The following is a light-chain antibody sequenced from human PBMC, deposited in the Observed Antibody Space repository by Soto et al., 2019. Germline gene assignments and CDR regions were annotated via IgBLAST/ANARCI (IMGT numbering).Light chain of an antibody. CDR3: QAWDSITVV. V-gene: IGLV3-1*01. Sequence: SYELTQPPSVSVSPGQTASITCSGDKLGDKYASWYQQKPGQSPVLVIYQDDKRPSGIPERFSGSNSGNTATLTIRGTQAMDEADYYCQAWDSITVVFGGGTKLTVL. J-gene: IGLJ2*01. CDR2: QDD. CDR1: KLGDKY.